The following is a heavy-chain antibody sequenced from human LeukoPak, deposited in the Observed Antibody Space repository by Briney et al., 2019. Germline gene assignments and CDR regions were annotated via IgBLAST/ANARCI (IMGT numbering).Heavy chain of an antibody. J-gene: IGHJ4*02. Sequence: GGSLRLSCAASGFTFSHFWMSWVRQAPGKGLEWVAYIKRTGSETYYVDSVKGRFTTTRDNTRNSLFLQMYSLRAEDTAVYFCAREDGYCSGGNCYSYFDSWGQGTLVTVSS. CDR1: GFTFSHFW. CDR2: IKRTGSET. V-gene: IGHV3-7*01. CDR3: AREDGYCSGGNCYSYFDS. D-gene: IGHD2-15*01.